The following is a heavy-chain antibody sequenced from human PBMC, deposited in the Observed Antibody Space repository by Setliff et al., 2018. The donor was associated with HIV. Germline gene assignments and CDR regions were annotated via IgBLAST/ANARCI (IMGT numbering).Heavy chain of an antibody. D-gene: IGHD2-2*01. CDR1: GFIFSSHD. J-gene: IGHJ6*02. CDR3: ARSEKYCSSASCFRGCYGMDV. Sequence: GGSLRLSCAASGFIFSSHDFHWVRQAPGKGLEWVSSISSSSYYIYYADSVRGRFTISRDNAKNSLYLQMNSLRAEDTAIYYCARSEKYCSSASCFRGCYGMDVWGHGTTVTVSS. V-gene: IGHV3-21*01. CDR2: ISSSSYYI.